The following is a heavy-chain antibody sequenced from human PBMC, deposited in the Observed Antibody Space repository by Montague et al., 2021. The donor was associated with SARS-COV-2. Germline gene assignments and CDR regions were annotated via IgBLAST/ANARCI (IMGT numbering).Heavy chain of an antibody. CDR2: IYYTGST. V-gene: IGHV4-59*01. D-gene: IGHD4-23*01. Sequence: SETLSLTCNVSGGSINNYYWSWIRQSPGRGLEWIGYIYYTGSTTRNPSLDSRVTISLDTSRDLVSLELRSLTAADTAVYYCARGGGWKRHFDYWGQGTQVAVSS. CDR1: GGSINNYY. J-gene: IGHJ4*02. CDR3: ARGGGWKRHFDY.